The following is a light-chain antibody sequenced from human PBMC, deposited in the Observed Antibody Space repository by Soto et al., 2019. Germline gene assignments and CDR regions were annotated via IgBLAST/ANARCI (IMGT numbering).Light chain of an antibody. CDR2: EVS. CDR3: SSYSTPSALG. V-gene: IGLV2-14*01. Sequence: QSALTQPASVSGSPGQSITISCIGTSSDISAYNSVSWYQQHPGKAPKLIIYEVSSRPSGVTNRFSGSKSGNAASLTISGIQSEDEAAYYCSSYSTPSALGFGGGTKLTVL. CDR1: SSDISAYNS. J-gene: IGLJ2*01.